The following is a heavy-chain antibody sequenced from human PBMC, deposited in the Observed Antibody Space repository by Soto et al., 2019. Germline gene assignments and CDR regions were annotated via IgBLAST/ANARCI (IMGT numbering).Heavy chain of an antibody. J-gene: IGHJ4*02. CDR2: IKSKIDGETT. CDR1: GLIFTNAW. Sequence: LRLSCAASGLIFTNAWMTWVRQAPGKGLEWLGRIKSKIDGETTEYAAPVKGRITISRDDSKNTVYLQINSLKTEDTAVYYCTADSDWGQGTLVTVSS. V-gene: IGHV3-15*01. CDR3: TADSD. D-gene: IGHD3-10*01.